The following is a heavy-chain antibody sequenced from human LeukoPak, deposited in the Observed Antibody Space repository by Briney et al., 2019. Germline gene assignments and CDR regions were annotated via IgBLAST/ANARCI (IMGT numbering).Heavy chain of an antibody. V-gene: IGHV4-59*08. CDR1: GGSISSHY. CDR3: ARHTKCSSTSCYVANPWFDP. D-gene: IGHD2-2*01. CDR2: IYYSGST. Sequence: PSETLSLTCTVSGGSISSHYWSWIRQPPGKGLEWIGYIYYSGSTNYNPSLKSRVTISVDTSKNQFSLKLSSVTAADTAVYYCARHTKCSSTSCYVANPWFDPWGQGTLVTVSS. J-gene: IGHJ5*02.